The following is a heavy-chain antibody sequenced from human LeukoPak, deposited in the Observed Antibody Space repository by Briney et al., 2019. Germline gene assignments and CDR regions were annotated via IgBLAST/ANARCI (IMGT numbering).Heavy chain of an antibody. D-gene: IGHD6-6*01. J-gene: IGHJ5*02. CDR1: GGSFSGYY. CDR2: INHSGST. Sequence: PSETLSLTCAVYGGSFSGYYWSWIRQPPGKGLEWIGEINHSGSTTYNPSLKSRVTISVDTSKNQFPLKLSSVTAADTAVYYCARRYSSSSFNWFDPWGQGTLVTVSS. CDR3: ARRYSSSSFNWFDP. V-gene: IGHV4-34*01.